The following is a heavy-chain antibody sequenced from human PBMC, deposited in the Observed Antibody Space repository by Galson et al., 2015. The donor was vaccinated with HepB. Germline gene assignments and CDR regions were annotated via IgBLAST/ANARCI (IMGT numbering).Heavy chain of an antibody. J-gene: IGHJ3*01. CDR3: AKDIISTWYPGAFDV. Sequence: LRLSYAASGFTFDDYAMHWVRQVPGKGLEWVSGISWNSGRIGYADSVKGQFTISRGNAKNSLYLQMSSLRAEDTALYYCAKDIISTWYPGAFDVWGQGTMVTVSS. D-gene: IGHD6-13*01. CDR2: ISWNSGRI. CDR1: GFTFDDYA. V-gene: IGHV3-9*01.